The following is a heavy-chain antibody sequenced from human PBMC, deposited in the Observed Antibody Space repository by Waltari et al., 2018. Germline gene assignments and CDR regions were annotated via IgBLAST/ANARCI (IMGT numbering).Heavy chain of an antibody. Sequence: EVQLLESGGGLVQPGGSLRLSCAASEFTFSSYAMNWVRQAPGKGVEWVSTICGIGGNTYYADSVKCRFTISRDNSKNTLYLQMNILRAEDTAVYYCAKDPAGTYYFEYWGQGTLVTVSS. CDR3: AKDPAGTYYFEY. CDR1: EFTFSSYA. J-gene: IGHJ4*02. CDR2: ICGIGGNT. D-gene: IGHD6-19*01. V-gene: IGHV3-23*01.